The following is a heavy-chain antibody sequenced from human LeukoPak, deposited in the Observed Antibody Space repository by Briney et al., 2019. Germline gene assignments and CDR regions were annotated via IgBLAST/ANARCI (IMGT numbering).Heavy chain of an antibody. Sequence: SVKVSCKASGGTFSSYAISWVRQAPGQGLEWMGGIIPIFGTANYAQKFQGIVTITADESTSTAYMELSSLRSEDTAVYYCARDGGIVVVPATKFYYYYGMDVWGQGTTVTVSS. D-gene: IGHD2-2*01. V-gene: IGHV1-69*13. CDR2: IIPIFGTA. CDR3: ARDGGIVVVPATKFYYYYGMDV. J-gene: IGHJ6*02. CDR1: GGTFSSYA.